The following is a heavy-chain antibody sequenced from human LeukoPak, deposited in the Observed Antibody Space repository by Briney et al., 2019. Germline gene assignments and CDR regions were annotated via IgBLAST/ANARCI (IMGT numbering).Heavy chain of an antibody. D-gene: IGHD6-19*01. Sequence: PGGSLRLSCAAFGFTFSSYSMNWVRQAPGKGLEWVSSISSSSYIYYADSVKGRFTISRDNAKNSLYLQMNSLRAEDTAVYYCASAVAGTDYYYGMDVWGQGTTVTVSS. V-gene: IGHV3-21*01. CDR2: ISSSSYI. J-gene: IGHJ6*02. CDR1: GFTFSSYS. CDR3: ASAVAGTDYYYGMDV.